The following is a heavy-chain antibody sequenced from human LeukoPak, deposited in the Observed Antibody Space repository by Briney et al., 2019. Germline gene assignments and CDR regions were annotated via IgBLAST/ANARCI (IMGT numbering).Heavy chain of an antibody. CDR3: VRDGGVSGYDLLDY. CDR2: INQDGSKE. CDR1: GFTFSNYW. V-gene: IGHV3-7*01. Sequence: GGSLRLSCAASGFTFSNYWMTWVRQAPGKGLEWVAHINQDGSKEYYMDSVKARFTISRDNVKNSLSLQMNSLRAEDTAVYYCVRDGGVSGYDLLDYWGQGTLVTVSS. J-gene: IGHJ4*02. D-gene: IGHD5-12*01.